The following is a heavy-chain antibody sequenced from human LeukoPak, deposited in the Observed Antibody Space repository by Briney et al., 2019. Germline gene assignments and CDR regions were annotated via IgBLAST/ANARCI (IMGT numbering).Heavy chain of an antibody. CDR1: GGSFSGYY. CDR3: ARRRHGYSGYDY. V-gene: IGHV4-34*01. CDR2: INHSGST. J-gene: IGHJ4*02. Sequence: PSETLSLTCAVYGGSFSGYYWSWIRQPPGKGLEWIGEINHSGSTNYNPSLKSRVTISVDTSKNQFSLKLSSATAADTAVYYCARRRHGYSGYDYWGQGTLVTVSS. D-gene: IGHD5-12*01.